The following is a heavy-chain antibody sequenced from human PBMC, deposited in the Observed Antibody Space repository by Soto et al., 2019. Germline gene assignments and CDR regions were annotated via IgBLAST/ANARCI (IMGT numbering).Heavy chain of an antibody. D-gene: IGHD6-13*01. CDR2: ISSTGSTL. Sequence: PGGSLRLSCAASGLTFSTYSMSWIRQAPGKGLEWVSYISSTGSTLYYSDSVKGRFTVSRDNAKNSLYLQMNGLRDEDTAAYYCACVGYSNSWTVGWFDPWGQGTLVTVYS. CDR3: ACVGYSNSWTVGWFDP. V-gene: IGHV3-48*02. CDR1: GLTFSTYS. J-gene: IGHJ5*02.